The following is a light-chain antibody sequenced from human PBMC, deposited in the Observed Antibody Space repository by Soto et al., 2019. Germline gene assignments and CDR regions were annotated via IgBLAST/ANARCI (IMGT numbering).Light chain of an antibody. V-gene: IGKV3-15*01. CDR1: QSVGAD. CDR3: HQYNLWPWT. CDR2: GAS. Sequence: EKVMTQSPATLSVSPGERATLSCRASQSVGADVAWYQQKPGQAPSLLMYGASTRAPGVPARFSGSASGTEFTLTISSLQSEDFAVYFCHQYNLWPWTFGQGTRLEIK. J-gene: IGKJ5*01.